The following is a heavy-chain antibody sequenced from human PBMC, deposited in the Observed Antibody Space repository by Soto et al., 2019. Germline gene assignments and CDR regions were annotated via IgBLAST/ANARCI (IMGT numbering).Heavy chain of an antibody. V-gene: IGHV4-59*01. CDR3: ARVAYYDSSGYSLNWFDP. CDR1: GGSISSYY. Sequence: PSETLSLTCTVSGGSISSYYWSWIRQPPGKGLEWIGYIYYSGSTNYNPSLKSRVTISVDTSKNQFSLKLSSVTAADTAVYYCARVAYYDSSGYSLNWFDPWGQGTLVTVSS. D-gene: IGHD3-22*01. CDR2: IYYSGST. J-gene: IGHJ5*02.